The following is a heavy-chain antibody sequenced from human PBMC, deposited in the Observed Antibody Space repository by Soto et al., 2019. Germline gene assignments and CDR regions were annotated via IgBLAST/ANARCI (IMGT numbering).Heavy chain of an antibody. CDR3: AANGLYCLDY. J-gene: IGHJ4*02. V-gene: IGHV4-4*02. D-gene: IGHD1-26*01. CDR1: SRSTSSSNW. CDR2: IYHSGSA. Sequence: QVQLQESGPGLVKPSGTLSLTCAVSSRSTSSSNWWSWVRQPPGKGLEWIGEIYHSGSANYNPSLKSRVTISVDKSNNQFSLRLSSVTAADTAIYYCAANGLYCLDYWGQGTQVTVSS.